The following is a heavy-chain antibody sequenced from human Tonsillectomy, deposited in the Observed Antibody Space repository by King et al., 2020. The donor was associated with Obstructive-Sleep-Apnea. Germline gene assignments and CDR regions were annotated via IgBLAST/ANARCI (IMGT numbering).Heavy chain of an antibody. J-gene: IGHJ4*02. CDR3: AKGDGSGNYYTGHFDY. CDR2: ISGSGGST. V-gene: IGHV3-23*04. D-gene: IGHD3-10*01. Sequence: VQLVESGGGLVQPGGSLRLSCAASGFTFSSYAMNCVRQAPGKGLEWVSGISGSGGSTYYADSVKGRFTISRDNSKNTLYLQMNSLRAEGTAVFYCAKGDGSGNYYTGHFDYWGQGTLVTVSS. CDR1: GFTFSSYA.